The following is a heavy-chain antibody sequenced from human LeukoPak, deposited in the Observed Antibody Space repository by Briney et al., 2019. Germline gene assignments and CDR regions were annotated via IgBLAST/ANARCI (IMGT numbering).Heavy chain of an antibody. Sequence: MPSETLSLTCAVYGGSFSGYYWSWIRQPPGKGLEWIGEINHSGSTNYNPSLKSRVTISVDTSKNQFSLKLSSVTAADTAVYYCARVPTVTFFDYWGQGTLVTVSS. CDR3: ARVPTVTFFDY. V-gene: IGHV4-34*01. D-gene: IGHD4-17*01. CDR1: GGSFSGYY. CDR2: INHSGST. J-gene: IGHJ4*02.